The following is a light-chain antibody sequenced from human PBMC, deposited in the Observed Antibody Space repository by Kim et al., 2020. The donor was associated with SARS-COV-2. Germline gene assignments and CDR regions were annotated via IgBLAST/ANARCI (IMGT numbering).Light chain of an antibody. J-gene: IGKJ2*01. CDR2: KAS. CDR3: QQYYSPFLFT. V-gene: IGKV1-5*03. Sequence: ASVGDRGTITCPASQNIVNWLTWYQKKPGKAPNLLIYKASTLASGVPSRFSGSGSGTEFTLTINSLQPDDFATYYCQQYYSPFLFTFGQGTKLEI. CDR1: QNIVNW.